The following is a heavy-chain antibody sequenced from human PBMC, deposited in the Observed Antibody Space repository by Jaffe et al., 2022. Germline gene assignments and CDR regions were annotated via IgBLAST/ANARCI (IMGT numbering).Heavy chain of an antibody. Sequence: EVQLVESGGGLVQPGGSLRLSCAASGFTVSSNYMSWVRQAPGKGLEWVSVIYSGGSTYYADSVKGRFTISRHNSKNTLYLQMNSLRAEDTAVYYCARGPRKPGGGGVYYYYMDVWGKGTTVTVSS. V-gene: IGHV3-53*04. CDR1: GFTVSSNY. CDR2: IYSGGST. J-gene: IGHJ6*03. D-gene: IGHD2-8*02. CDR3: ARGPRKPGGGGVYYYYMDV.